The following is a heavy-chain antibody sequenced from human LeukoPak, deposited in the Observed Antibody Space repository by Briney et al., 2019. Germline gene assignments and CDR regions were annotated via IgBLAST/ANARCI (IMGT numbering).Heavy chain of an antibody. J-gene: IGHJ5*02. CDR3: ARVVGFGCSGGSCSA. CDR2: IRYDGSNK. D-gene: IGHD2-15*01. CDR1: GFRFSSSG. V-gene: IGHV3-30*02. Sequence: GGSLRLSCAASGFRFSSSGLHWFRQAPGKGLEWVSFIRYDGSNKYYADSVKGRFTISRDNSKNTLYLQMNSLRAEDTAVYYCARVVGFGCSGGSCSAWGQGTLVTVSS.